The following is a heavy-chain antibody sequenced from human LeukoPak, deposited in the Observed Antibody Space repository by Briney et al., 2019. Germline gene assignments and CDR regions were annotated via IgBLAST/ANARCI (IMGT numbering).Heavy chain of an antibody. CDR1: GFTFDDYA. V-gene: IGHV3-9*01. D-gene: IGHD6-6*01. J-gene: IGHJ4*02. CDR3: AKTSGYSSSSSHQFDY. CDR2: ISWNSGSI. Sequence: GGSPRLSCAASGFTFDDYAMPWVRQAPGKGLEWVSGISWNSGSIGYADSVKGRFTISRDNAKNSLYLQMNSLRAEDTALYYCAKTSGYSSSSSHQFDYWGQGTLVTVSS.